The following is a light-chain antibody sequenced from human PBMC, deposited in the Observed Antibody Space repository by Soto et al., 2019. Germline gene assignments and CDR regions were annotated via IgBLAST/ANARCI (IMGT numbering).Light chain of an antibody. V-gene: IGLV1-51*01. CDR3: GTWDSSLSAGV. Sequence: QSVLTQPPSVSAAPGQTVTISCSGSSSNIGNNYVSWYQQLPGTAPKLLIYDNNKRPSGIPDRFSVSKSGTSATLGITGLQTGDEAEYYCGTWDSSLSAGVFGGGTKLTVL. J-gene: IGLJ2*01. CDR2: DNN. CDR1: SSNIGNNY.